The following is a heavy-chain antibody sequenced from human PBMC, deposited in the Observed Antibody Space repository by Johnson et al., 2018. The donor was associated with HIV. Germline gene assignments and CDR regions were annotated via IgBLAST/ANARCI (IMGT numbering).Heavy chain of an antibody. D-gene: IGHD6-19*01. J-gene: IGHJ3*01. CDR2: IGTAGDT. Sequence: VQLVESGGGVVQTGRSLRLSCAASGFIFSSYAMHWVRQATGKGLEWVSAIGTAGDTYYPGSVKGRFTISRENAKNTLYLEMKSLRREDTGVYHCVRTSCSGARCLGYDPFDVWGQGAMVTVSS. CDR1: GFIFSSYA. V-gene: IGHV3-13*01. CDR3: VRTSCSGARCLGYDPFDV.